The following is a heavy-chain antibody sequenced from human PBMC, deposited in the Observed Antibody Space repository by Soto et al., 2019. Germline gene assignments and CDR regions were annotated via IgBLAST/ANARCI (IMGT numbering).Heavy chain of an antibody. D-gene: IGHD3-3*01. J-gene: IGHJ4*02. CDR2: ISSSGGST. CDR1: GFTFSSYA. V-gene: IGHV3-23*01. Sequence: HPGGSLRLSCAASGFTFSSYAMSWVRQAPGKGLEWVSTISSSGGSTYYAGSVKGRFTISRDNSKNTLYLQMNSLRAEDTAVYYCAKGRLRSMSPWDYWGQGTLVTVSS. CDR3: AKGRLRSMSPWDY.